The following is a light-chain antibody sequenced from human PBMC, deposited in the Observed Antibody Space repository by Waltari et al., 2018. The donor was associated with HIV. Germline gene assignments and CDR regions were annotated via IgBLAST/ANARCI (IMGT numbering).Light chain of an antibody. CDR2: AAS. Sequence: AIRLTQSPSSFSASTGDRVTITCRASQGISSYLAWYQQKPGKAPKLLIYAASTLQSWGPSRFSGSGSGTDFTLTISCLQSEDFATYYCQQYYSYPSLTFGGGTKVEIK. CDR1: QGISSY. CDR3: QQYYSYPSLT. J-gene: IGKJ4*01. V-gene: IGKV1-8*01.